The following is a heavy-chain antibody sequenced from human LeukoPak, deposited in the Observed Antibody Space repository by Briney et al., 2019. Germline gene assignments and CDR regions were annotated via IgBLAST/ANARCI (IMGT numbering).Heavy chain of an antibody. V-gene: IGHV4-59*12. J-gene: IGHJ4*02. CDR3: ARAMVTGTTFDY. D-gene: IGHD1-14*01. CDR1: GGSISSYY. CDR2: IYYSGST. Sequence: SETLSLTCTVSGGSISSYYWSWIRQPPGKGLEWIGYIYYSGSTNYNPSLKSRVTISVDRSKNQFSLKLSSVTAADTAVYYCARAMVTGTTFDYWGQGTLVTVSS.